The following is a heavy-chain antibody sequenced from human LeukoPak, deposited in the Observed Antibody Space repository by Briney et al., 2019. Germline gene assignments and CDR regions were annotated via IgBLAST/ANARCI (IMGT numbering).Heavy chain of an antibody. D-gene: IGHD3-3*01. Sequence: SETLSLTCTGSGGSISSYYWSWIRQPPGKGLEWIGYIYYSGSTNYNPSLKSRVTISVDTSKNQFSLKLSSVTAADTAVYYCARGAYDLVNYWGQGTLVTVSS. V-gene: IGHV4-59*01. CDR3: ARGAYDLVNY. CDR1: GGSISSYY. CDR2: IYYSGST. J-gene: IGHJ4*02.